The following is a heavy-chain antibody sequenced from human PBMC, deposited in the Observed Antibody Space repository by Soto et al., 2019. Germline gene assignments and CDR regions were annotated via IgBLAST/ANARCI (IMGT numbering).Heavy chain of an antibody. D-gene: IGHD1-26*01. CDR1: GFSLSRGYY. V-gene: IGHV4-38-2*01. CDR3: ARGKWEPYYFDY. CDR2: IYHSGST. Sequence: KASETLSLTCAVSGFSLSRGYYWGWIRQPPGKGLECIGTIYHSGSTYYNPSLKSRVTISVDTSKNQFSLKLDSVTAADTAVYYCARGKWEPYYFDYWGQGTLVTVSS. J-gene: IGHJ4*02.